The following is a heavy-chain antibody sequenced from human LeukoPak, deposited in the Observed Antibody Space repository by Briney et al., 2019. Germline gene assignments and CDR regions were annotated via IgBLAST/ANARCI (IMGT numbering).Heavy chain of an antibody. CDR2: ISYDGSNK. CDR3: AKDKGINLYFDY. Sequence: GGSLRLSCAASGFTFSSYGMHWVRQAPGKGLEWVAVISYDGSNKYYADSVKGRFTISRDNSKNTLYLQMNSLRAEDTAVYYCAKDKGINLYFDYWGQGTLVTVSS. V-gene: IGHV3-30*18. CDR1: GFTFSSYG. D-gene: IGHD5-24*01. J-gene: IGHJ4*02.